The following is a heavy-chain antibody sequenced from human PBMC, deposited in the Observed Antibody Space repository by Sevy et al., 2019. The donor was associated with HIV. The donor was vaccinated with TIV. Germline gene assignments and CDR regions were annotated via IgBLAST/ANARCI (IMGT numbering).Heavy chain of an antibody. D-gene: IGHD6-13*01. J-gene: IGHJ5*02. Sequence: ASVKVSCKASGYTFTSYDINWVRQATGQGLEWMGWMNPNSGNTGYAQKFQGRVTMTRNTSISTAYMELSSLRSEDTAVYYWARGGGYSSSWENWFDPWGQGTLVTVSS. CDR1: GYTFTSYD. CDR2: MNPNSGNT. V-gene: IGHV1-8*01. CDR3: ARGGGYSSSWENWFDP.